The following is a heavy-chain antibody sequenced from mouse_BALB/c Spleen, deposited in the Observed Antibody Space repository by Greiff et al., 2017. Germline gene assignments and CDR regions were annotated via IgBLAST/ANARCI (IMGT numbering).Heavy chain of an antibody. Sequence: VQLQQSGAELVRSGASVKLSCTASGFNIKDYYMHWVKQRPEQGLEWIGWIDPENGDTEYAPKFQGKATMTADTSSNTAYLQLRSLTSEDTAVYYCPATRLYAMDYWGQGTSVTVSS. J-gene: IGHJ4*01. V-gene: IGHV14-4*02. CDR1: GFNIKDYY. CDR3: PATRLYAMDY. D-gene: IGHD3-2*02. CDR2: IDPENGDT.